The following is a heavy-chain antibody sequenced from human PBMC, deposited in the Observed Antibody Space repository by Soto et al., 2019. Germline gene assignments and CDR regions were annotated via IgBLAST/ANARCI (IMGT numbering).Heavy chain of an antibody. CDR3: ARGGIAARPSYYYGMDV. CDR2: INHSGST. J-gene: IGHJ6*02. CDR1: GGSFSGYY. V-gene: IGHV4-34*01. D-gene: IGHD6-6*01. Sequence: PSETLSLTCAVYGGSFSGYYWSWIRKPPGKGLEWIGEINHSGSTNYNPSLKSRVTISVDTSKNQFSLKLSSVTAADTAVYYCARGGIAARPSYYYGMDVWGQGTTVTVSS.